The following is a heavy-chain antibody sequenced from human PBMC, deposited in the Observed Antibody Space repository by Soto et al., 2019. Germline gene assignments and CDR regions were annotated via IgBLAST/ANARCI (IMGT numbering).Heavy chain of an antibody. V-gene: IGHV4-31*03. CDR1: GGSISSGGYY. Sequence: QVQLQESGPGLVKPSQTLSLTCTVSGGSISSGGYYWSCIRQHPGKGLEWIGYIYYSGSTYYKPSHESRVTISLDPSQNQFSLNLSSVTAADTAVYYCARVWGMTPDYWGQGTLGTVSS. CDR2: IYYSGST. CDR3: ARVWGMTPDY. D-gene: IGHD7-27*01. J-gene: IGHJ4*02.